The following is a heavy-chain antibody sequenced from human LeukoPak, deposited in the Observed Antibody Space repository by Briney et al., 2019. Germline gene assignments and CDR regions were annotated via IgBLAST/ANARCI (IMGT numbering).Heavy chain of an antibody. CDR3: ARGYNQIDF. J-gene: IGHJ4*01. CDR1: GFTFSSYS. D-gene: IGHD5-24*01. V-gene: IGHV3-21*01. Sequence: GGTLRLSCAASGFTFSSYSMNWVRQAPGKGLEWVSSISSSSSYIYYADSVKGRFTISRDNAKNSLYLQMNSQRAEDKAVYCSARGYNQIDFWGQGTLVAVSS. CDR2: ISSSSSYI.